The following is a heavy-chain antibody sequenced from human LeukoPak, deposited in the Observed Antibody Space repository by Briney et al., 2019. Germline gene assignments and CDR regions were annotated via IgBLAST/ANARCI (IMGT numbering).Heavy chain of an antibody. Sequence: SETLSLTFLVSGEPISSYYWSWIRQAPGRGPEYIGNVYYNGNTNYNPSLKSRVARSVDASKNQFSLKVDSVTTADTAVYCARGDYDFWSGNWRFDTWGQGTLVTVSS. CDR2: VYYNGNT. CDR3: ARGDYDFWSGNWRFDT. CDR1: GEPISSYY. J-gene: IGHJ4*02. V-gene: IGHV4-59*01. D-gene: IGHD3-3*01.